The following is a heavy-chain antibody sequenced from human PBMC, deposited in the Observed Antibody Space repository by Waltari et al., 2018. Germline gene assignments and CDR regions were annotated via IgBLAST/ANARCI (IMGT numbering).Heavy chain of an antibody. CDR2: MNPNSGNT. V-gene: IGHV1-8*03. CDR3: ARGSPYCSGGSCRYYYYYMDV. D-gene: IGHD2-15*01. Sequence: QVQLVQSGAEVKKPGASVKVSCKASGYTFTSYDINWVRQATGQGLEWMGWMNPNSGNTGYAQKCQGRVTITRNTSISTAYMELSSLRSEDTAVYYCARGSPYCSGGSCRYYYYYMDVWGKGTTVTVSS. CDR1: GYTFTSYD. J-gene: IGHJ6*03.